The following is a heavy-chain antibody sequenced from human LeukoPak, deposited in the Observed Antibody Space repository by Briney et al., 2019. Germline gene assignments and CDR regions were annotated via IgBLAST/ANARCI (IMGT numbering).Heavy chain of an antibody. J-gene: IGHJ4*02. CDR3: GTDIGAAIGH. V-gene: IGHV6-1*01. D-gene: IGHD6-13*01. CDR1: GDSVSSYSAG. Sequence: SQTLSLTCASSGDSVSSYSAGWNWIRQSPSRGLEWLGRTYYRSKWYNEYALSVRSRITISPDTSKNQVSLQLNSVTLDDTAFYYCGTDIGAAIGHWRQGTLVLVSS. CDR2: TYYRSKWYN.